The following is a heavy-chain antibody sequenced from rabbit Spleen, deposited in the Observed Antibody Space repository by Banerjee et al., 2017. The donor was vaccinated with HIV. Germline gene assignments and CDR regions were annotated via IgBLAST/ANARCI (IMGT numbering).Heavy chain of an antibody. CDR2: IYTRDGST. CDR1: GFSFSSSYD. CDR3: ARDLAGYVGFGYISYLDL. D-gene: IGHD4-2*01. Sequence: QEQLVESGGGLVQPGASLRLTCTASGFSFSSSYDMYWVRQAPGKGLELIAWIYTRDGSTWYATWVNGRFTISRSTSLNTVDLKMTSLTAADTATYFCARDLAGYVGFGYISYLDLWGPGSLVTVS. V-gene: IGHV1S43*01. J-gene: IGHJ4*01.